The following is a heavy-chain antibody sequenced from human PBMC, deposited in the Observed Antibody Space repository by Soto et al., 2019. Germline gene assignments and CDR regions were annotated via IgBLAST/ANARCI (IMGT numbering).Heavy chain of an antibody. J-gene: IGHJ4*02. V-gene: IGHV1-8*01. CDR3: ARVTRYYYGSGSYGPVDY. D-gene: IGHD3-10*01. CDR1: GYTFTSYD. Sequence: GASVKVSCKASGYTFTSYDINWVRPATGQGLEWMGWMNPNSGNTGYAQKFQGRVTMTRNTSISTAYMELSSLRSEDTAVYYCARVTRYYYGSGSYGPVDYWGQGTLVTVSS. CDR2: MNPNSGNT.